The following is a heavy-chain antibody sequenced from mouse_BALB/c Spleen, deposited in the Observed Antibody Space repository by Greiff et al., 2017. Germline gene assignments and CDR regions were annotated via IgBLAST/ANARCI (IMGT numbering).Heavy chain of an antibody. CDR1: GYAFTNYL. CDR2: INPGSGGT. CDR3: ARPYGNYEDYFDY. Sequence: QVQLKQSGAELVRPGTSVKVSCKASGYAFTNYLIEWVKQRPGQGLEWIGVINPGSGGTNYNEKFKGKATLTADKSSSTAYMQLSSLTSDDSAVYFCARPYGNYEDYFDYWGQGTTLTVSS. V-gene: IGHV1-54*01. D-gene: IGHD2-1*01. J-gene: IGHJ2*01.